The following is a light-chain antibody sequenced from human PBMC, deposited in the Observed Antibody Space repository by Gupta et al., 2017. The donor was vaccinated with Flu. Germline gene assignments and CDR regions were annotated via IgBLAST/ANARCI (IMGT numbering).Light chain of an antibody. CDR1: ALPKKL. V-gene: IGLV3-10*01. CDR2: EDS. CDR3: YSTDSSANRRV. J-gene: IGLJ3*02. Sequence: SYELTQPPSVSVSPGQTARITCFGDALPKKLVYWYQQKSGQAPVLVLYEDSNRPSGIPERISGSRSGTMATLTISGAQVEDEGDYYCYSTDSSANRRVFGGGTKLTVL.